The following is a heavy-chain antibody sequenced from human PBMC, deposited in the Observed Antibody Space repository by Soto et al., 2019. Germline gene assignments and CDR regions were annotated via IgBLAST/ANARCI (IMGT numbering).Heavy chain of an antibody. D-gene: IGHD2-15*01. CDR2: IIPMFGTA. J-gene: IGHJ5*01. CDR1: GGTFSRDA. Sequence: QVQLLQSGAEVKKPGSSVKVSCKASGGTFSRDAISWGQQAPGQGLEWMGGIIPMFGTAKYVQKFQGRLTITADESTTTADLELRSLRSDDTAVYYCARWGVVVAASQLGWFDPWGQGTLVTVSS. V-gene: IGHV1-69*01. CDR3: ARWGVVVAASQLGWFDP.